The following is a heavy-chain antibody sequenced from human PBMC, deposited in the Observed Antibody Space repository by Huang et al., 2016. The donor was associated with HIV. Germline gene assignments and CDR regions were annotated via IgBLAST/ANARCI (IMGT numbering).Heavy chain of an antibody. CDR1: GYGFSRYW. CDR3: ARQVDGFRSHFDF. D-gene: IGHD5-18*01. V-gene: IGHV5-51*01. CDR2: SYPRDSET. J-gene: IGHJ4*02. Sequence: EVLLVQSGAELKEPGESLKISCKASGYGFSRYWSGWGRQQPGKGLGWMGISYPRDSETKYSPSFDGQVTISADKSTRTAYLQWESLKAPDTAIYFCARQVDGFRSHFDFWGQGTLVSVSS.